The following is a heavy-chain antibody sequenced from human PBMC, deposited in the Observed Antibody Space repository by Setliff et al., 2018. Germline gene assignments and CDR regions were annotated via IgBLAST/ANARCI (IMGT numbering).Heavy chain of an antibody. CDR1: GYTFTSYD. CDR3: ARDHDNPYYDYGDVDLSDYYYYGMDV. J-gene: IGHJ6*02. Sequence: GASVKVSCKASGYTFTSYDINWVRQATGQGLEWMGWMNPNSGNTGYAQKFQGRVTMTRNTSISTAYMELSSLRSEDTAVYYCARDHDNPYYDYGDVDLSDYYYYGMDVWGQGTTVTVSS. D-gene: IGHD4-17*01. V-gene: IGHV1-8*01. CDR2: MNPNSGNT.